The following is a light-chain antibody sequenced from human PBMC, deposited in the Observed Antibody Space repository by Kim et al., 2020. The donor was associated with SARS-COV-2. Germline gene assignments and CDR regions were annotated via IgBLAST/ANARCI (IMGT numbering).Light chain of an antibody. Sequence: ASVGDGVTITCSASQGINRGLAWYQQRPGKVPKLLIYGASTLQSGVPSRFSGGGSGTDFTLTISGLQPEDVATYYCQKYNSAPWTFGQGTKVEIK. V-gene: IGKV1-27*01. CDR3: QKYNSAPWT. CDR1: QGINRG. CDR2: GAS. J-gene: IGKJ1*01.